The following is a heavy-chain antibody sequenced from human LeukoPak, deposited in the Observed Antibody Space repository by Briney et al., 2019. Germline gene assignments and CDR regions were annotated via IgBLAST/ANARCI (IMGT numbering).Heavy chain of an antibody. CDR1: GGSISGYY. D-gene: IGHD2-21*01. Sequence: SETLSLTCTVSGGSISGYYGNWIRQPPGQGLEWIGYTADSGGHTDYKPSLKSRVAISVDTSKNQFSLKLTSATAADTAVYYCARWHSHGRYFDYWGQGALVTVSS. CDR2: TADSGGHT. V-gene: IGHV4-59*01. J-gene: IGHJ4*02. CDR3: ARWHSHGRYFDY.